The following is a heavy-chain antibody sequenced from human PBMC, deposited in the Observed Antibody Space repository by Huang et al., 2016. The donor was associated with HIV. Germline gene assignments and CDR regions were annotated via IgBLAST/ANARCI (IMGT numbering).Heavy chain of an antibody. Sequence: QLQLQESGPGLVKPSETLSLTCTVSGGSIRSDNYYWGWIRQPPGKGLEWIGSIYYRGGTYYNPSLKRRVTINVDTPKNHFALRMRSVTAADTAVYYCARLPGSITMIRGVITDPYWGQGTLVTVSS. CDR3: ARLPGSITMIRGVITDPY. V-gene: IGHV4-39*02. J-gene: IGHJ4*02. D-gene: IGHD3-10*01. CDR2: IYYRGGT. CDR1: GGSIRSDNYY.